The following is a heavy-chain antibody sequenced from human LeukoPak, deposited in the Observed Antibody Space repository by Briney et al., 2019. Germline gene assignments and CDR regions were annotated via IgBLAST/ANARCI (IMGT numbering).Heavy chain of an antibody. CDR2: IYYSGST. J-gene: IGHJ4*02. CDR3: ARAVKGYSYGYEYHFDY. CDR1: GGSISSYY. D-gene: IGHD5-18*01. V-gene: IGHV4-59*01. Sequence: SETLSLTCTVSGGSISSYYWSWIQQPPGKGLEWIGYIYYSGSTNYNPSLKSRVTISVDTSKNQFSLKLSSVTAADTAVYYCARAVKGYSYGYEYHFDYWGQGTLVTVSS.